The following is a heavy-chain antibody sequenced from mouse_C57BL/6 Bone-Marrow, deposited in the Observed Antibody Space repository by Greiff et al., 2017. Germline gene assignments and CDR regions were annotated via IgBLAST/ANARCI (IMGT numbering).Heavy chain of an antibody. J-gene: IGHJ4*01. Sequence: EVNVVESGGGLVQPGGSLKLSCAASGFTFSDYYMYWVRQTPEKRLEWVAYISNGGGSTYYPDTVKGRFTISRDNAKNTLYLQISRLKSEDTAMYYCARFYHYYAMDYWGQGTSVTVSS. CDR2: ISNGGGST. D-gene: IGHD1-1*01. CDR3: ARFYHYYAMDY. V-gene: IGHV5-12*01. CDR1: GFTFSDYY.